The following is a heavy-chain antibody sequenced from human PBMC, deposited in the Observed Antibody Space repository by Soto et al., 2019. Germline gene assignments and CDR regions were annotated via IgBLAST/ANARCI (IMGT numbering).Heavy chain of an antibody. CDR1: GYTFTGYY. Sequence: AVKVSCKAAGYTFTGYYMHWVRQAPGQGLEWVGCINPNSGGTNYAQKFQGRVTMTRDTSISTAYMELSRLRSDDTAVYYCASSGFSYSIAGAGPGGFCGQGTLVTDSP. CDR2: INPNSGGT. V-gene: IGHV1-2*02. J-gene: IGHJ4*02. CDR3: ASSGFSYSIAGAGPGGF. D-gene: IGHD6-13*01.